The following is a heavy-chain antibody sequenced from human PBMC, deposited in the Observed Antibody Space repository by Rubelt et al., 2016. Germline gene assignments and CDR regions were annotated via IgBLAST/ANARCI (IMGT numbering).Heavy chain of an antibody. D-gene: IGHD5-12*01. CDR2: ISSSGRTI. J-gene: IGHJ4*02. V-gene: IGHV3-48*03. Sequence: EVQLVESGGGLVQPGGSLRLSCAASGFTFSSYEMNWVRQAPGKGLEWVSYISSSGRTIYYADCVKGRFTISRDNAKNSLYLQMNSLRAEDTAVYYCARSDIVATITDYWGQGTLVTVSS. CDR1: GFTFSSYE. CDR3: ARSDIVATITDY.